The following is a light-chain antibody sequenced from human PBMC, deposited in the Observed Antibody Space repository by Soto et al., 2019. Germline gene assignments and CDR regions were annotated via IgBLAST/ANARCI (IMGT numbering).Light chain of an antibody. J-gene: IGKJ3*01. CDR2: GAS. V-gene: IGKV3-15*01. CDR3: QQYNNCPFP. Sequence: EIVMTQSPATLSVSPGERATLSCRASQSVSSNLAWYQQKPGQAPRLLIYGASTRATGIPARFSGSGSGTEFTLTISSLQSEGFAVYYCQQYNNCPFPFGPGAKVDIK. CDR1: QSVSSN.